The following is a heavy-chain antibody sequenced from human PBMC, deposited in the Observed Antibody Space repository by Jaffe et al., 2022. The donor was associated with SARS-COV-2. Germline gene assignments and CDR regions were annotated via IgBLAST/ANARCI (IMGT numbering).Heavy chain of an antibody. V-gene: IGHV3-23*01. J-gene: IGHJ4*02. CDR3: AKDLEEQWLGPVAMEDY. D-gene: IGHD6-19*01. CDR2: ISGSGGSF. Sequence: EVQLLESGGGLVQPGGSLGLSCAASGFSFSSYGMSWVRQAPGKGLEWVSVISGSGGSFYYADSVKGRFTISRDNSKNTLYLQMNSLRAEDTAVYYCAKDLEEQWLGPVAMEDYWGQGTLVTVSS. CDR1: GFSFSSYG.